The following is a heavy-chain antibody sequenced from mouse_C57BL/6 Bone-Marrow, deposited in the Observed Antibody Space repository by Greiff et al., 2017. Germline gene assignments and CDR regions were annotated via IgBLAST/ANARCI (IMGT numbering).Heavy chain of an antibody. J-gene: IGHJ2*01. CDR2: INPSCGDT. CDR1: GYTFPSYT. V-gene: IGHV1-4*01. Sequence: VQLQQSGAELARPGASVKMSCKASGYTFPSYTMHWVKQRPGQGLEWIGYINPSCGDTKYNQKFKDKATLTADKSSSTTYMQLGSLTSEDSAVYYCSRRGKFDYWGQGTTLTVSS. CDR3: SRRGKFDY. D-gene: IGHD1-1*02.